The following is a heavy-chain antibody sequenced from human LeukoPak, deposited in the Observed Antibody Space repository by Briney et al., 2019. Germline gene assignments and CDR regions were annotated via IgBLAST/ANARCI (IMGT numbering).Heavy chain of an antibody. Sequence: ASVKVSCKASGYTFTSYDINWVRQAPGQGLEWIGWINPNGGGTIYAQKLQGSVTMTRDTSINTAYMELNRLRSDDTAVYFCARTRGHHATMAYFDYWGQGTLVTVSS. V-gene: IGHV1-2*02. CDR1: GYTFTSYD. CDR2: INPNGGGT. D-gene: IGHD3-10*01. CDR3: ARTRGHHATMAYFDY. J-gene: IGHJ4*02.